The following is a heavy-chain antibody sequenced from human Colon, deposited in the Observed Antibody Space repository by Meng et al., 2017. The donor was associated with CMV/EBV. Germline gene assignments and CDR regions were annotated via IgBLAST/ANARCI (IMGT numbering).Heavy chain of an antibody. J-gene: IGHJ6*02. CDR3: ARHGSGWNLYGMDV. CDR1: EFTVSSSY. V-gene: IGHV3-66*02. CDR2: IYSSGST. D-gene: IGHD6-19*01. Sequence: GESLKISCAASEFTVSSSYMSWVRRAPGKGLEWVSVIYSSGSTYYADYVKDRFTISRDISTNTLYLQMNSLRADDSAVYYCARHGSGWNLYGMDVWGQGTTVTVSS.